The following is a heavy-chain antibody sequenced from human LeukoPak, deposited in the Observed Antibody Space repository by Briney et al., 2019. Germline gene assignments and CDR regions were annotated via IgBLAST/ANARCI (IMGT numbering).Heavy chain of an antibody. J-gene: IGHJ6*03. CDR2: IYHSGST. CDR3: ARVRPPSGWYIGYYYMDV. Sequence: PSGTLSLTCAVSGGSISSSNWWSWVRQPPGKGLEWIGEIYHSGSTNYNPSLKSRVTISVDTSKNQFSLKLSSVTAADTAVYYCARVRPPSGWYIGYYYMDVWGKGTTVTISS. D-gene: IGHD6-19*01. V-gene: IGHV4-4*02. CDR1: GGSISSSNW.